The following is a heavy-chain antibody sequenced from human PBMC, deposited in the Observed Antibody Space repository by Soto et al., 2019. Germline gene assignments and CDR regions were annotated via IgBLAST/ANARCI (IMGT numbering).Heavy chain of an antibody. J-gene: IGHJ4*02. V-gene: IGHV4-30-4*01. CDR3: ASSQVGATGYFDY. Sequence: QVQLQESGPGLVKPSQTLSLTCTVSGGSISSGDYYWSWIRQPPGQGLEWIGYIYYSGSTYYNPSLKSRVTISVDPSKNQFSLKLSSVTAADTAVYYCASSQVGATGYFDYWGQGTLVTVSS. CDR2: IYYSGST. D-gene: IGHD1-26*01. CDR1: GGSISSGDYY.